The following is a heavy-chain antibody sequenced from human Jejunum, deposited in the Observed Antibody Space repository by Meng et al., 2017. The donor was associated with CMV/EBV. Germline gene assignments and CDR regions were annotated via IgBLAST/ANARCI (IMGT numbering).Heavy chain of an antibody. J-gene: IGHJ5*01. D-gene: IGHD5-24*01. Sequence: QVQLSESRPGLVEPSPTLSLTCTVSGGSIASDDYWWSWIRQPPGKGLEWIGYIYHKGHTYYNPSLRSRISISVDTSKNQFSLRLNSVTAADTAVYYCARDKAGYKNCDSWGQGTLVTVSS. V-gene: IGHV4-30-4*08. CDR2: IYHKGHT. CDR1: GGSIASDDYW. CDR3: ARDKAGYKNCDS.